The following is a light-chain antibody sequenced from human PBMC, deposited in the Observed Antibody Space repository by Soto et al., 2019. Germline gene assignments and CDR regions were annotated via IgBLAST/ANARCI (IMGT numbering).Light chain of an antibody. CDR3: QQYDNLPLT. J-gene: IGKJ4*01. CDR1: QDISNY. V-gene: IGKV1-33*01. Sequence: QLTQSPSSLSASVGDRVTITCQASQDISNYLNWYQQKPGKAPKLLIYDASNLETGVPSRFSGSGSGTDFTFTISSLQPEDIATYYCQQYDNLPLTFGGGTKVDNK. CDR2: DAS.